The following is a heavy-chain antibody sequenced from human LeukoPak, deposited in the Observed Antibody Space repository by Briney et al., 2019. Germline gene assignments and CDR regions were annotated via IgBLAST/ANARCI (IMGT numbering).Heavy chain of an antibody. CDR2: INPNSGGT. CDR3: ARDFHPIGYCSSTSCHAFDY. J-gene: IGHJ4*02. Sequence: ASVKVSCKASGYTFIGYYMHWVRQAPGQGLEWMGWINPNSGGTNYAQKFQGRVTMTRDTSISTAYMELSRLRSDDTAVYYCARDFHPIGYCSSTSCHAFDYWGQGTLVTVSS. V-gene: IGHV1-2*02. CDR1: GYTFIGYY. D-gene: IGHD2-2*01.